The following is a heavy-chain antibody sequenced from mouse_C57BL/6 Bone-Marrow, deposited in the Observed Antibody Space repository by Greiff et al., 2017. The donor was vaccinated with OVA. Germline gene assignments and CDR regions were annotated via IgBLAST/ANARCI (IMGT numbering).Heavy chain of an antibody. D-gene: IGHD2-14*01. V-gene: IGHV1-54*01. CDR3: ARGGMTRGGDWYFDG. Sequence: QVQLQQSGAELVRPGTSVKVSCKASGYAFTNYLIEWVKQRPGQGLEWIGVINPGSGGTNYNEKFKGKATLTADKSSSTAYMQLSSLTSEDSAVYFGARGGMTRGGDWYFDGWGTGTTVTVSS. CDR1: GYAFTNYL. CDR2: INPGSGGT. J-gene: IGHJ1*03.